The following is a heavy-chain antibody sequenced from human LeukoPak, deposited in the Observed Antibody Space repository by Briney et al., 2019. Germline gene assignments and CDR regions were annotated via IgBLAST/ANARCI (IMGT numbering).Heavy chain of an antibody. CDR1: GFTFSSYG. V-gene: IGHV3-30*02. J-gene: IGHJ6*02. Sequence: GGSLRLSCAASGFTFSSYGMHWVRQAPGKGLEWVAFIRYDGSNEYYADSVKGRFTISRDNTKNTLYLQINSLRAEDTAVYYCTRHSMWELLRLDYYGMDVWGQGTTVTVSS. D-gene: IGHD1-26*01. CDR2: IRYDGSNE. CDR3: TRHSMWELLRLDYYGMDV.